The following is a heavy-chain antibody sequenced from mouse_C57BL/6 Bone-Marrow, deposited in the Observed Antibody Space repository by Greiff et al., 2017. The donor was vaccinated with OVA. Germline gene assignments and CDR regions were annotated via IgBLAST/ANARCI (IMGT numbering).Heavy chain of an antibody. CDR3: AGNYYGSSYLYAMDY. V-gene: IGHV1-42*01. Sequence: QLQQSGPELVKPGASVKISCKASGYSFTGYYMNWVKQSPEKSLEWIGEINPSTGGTTYNQKFKAKATLTVDKSSSTAYMQLKSLTSEDSAVYYCAGNYYGSSYLYAMDYWGQGTSVTVSS. CDR1: GYSFTGYY. J-gene: IGHJ4*01. CDR2: INPSTGGT. D-gene: IGHD1-1*01.